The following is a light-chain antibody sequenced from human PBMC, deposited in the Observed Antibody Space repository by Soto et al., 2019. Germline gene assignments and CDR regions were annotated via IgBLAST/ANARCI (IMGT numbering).Light chain of an antibody. Sequence: DIQMTQSPSTLSASVGDRVTITCRASESISNWLAWFQQKPGKAPKLLIHKTSTLESGVPSRFSGSGSGTEFTLTISSPQPDDFATYFCQQYSTYWSFGQGTKVEIK. CDR2: KTS. CDR3: QQYSTYWS. J-gene: IGKJ1*01. CDR1: ESISNW. V-gene: IGKV1-5*03.